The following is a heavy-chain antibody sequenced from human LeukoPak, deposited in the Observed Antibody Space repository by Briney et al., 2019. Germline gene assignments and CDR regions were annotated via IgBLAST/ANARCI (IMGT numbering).Heavy chain of an antibody. Sequence: PGGSLRLSCAASGFIFDDYGMSWVRQAPGKGLEWVSGVNWNGGSTGYADSVKGRFTISRDNAKKSLHLQMNSLRAEDTAFYYCARGLGRTTYYFAAWGQGILVTVSS. D-gene: IGHD3-10*01. J-gene: IGHJ4*02. V-gene: IGHV3-20*04. CDR2: VNWNGGST. CDR3: ARGLGRTTYYFAA. CDR1: GFIFDDYG.